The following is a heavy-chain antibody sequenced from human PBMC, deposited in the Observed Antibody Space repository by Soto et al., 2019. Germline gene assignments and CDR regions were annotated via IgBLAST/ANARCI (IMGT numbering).Heavy chain of an antibody. Sequence: SVKVSCKASGGTFSSYAISWVRQAPGQGLEWMGGIIPIFGTANYAQKFQGRVTITADKSTSTAYMELSSLRSEDTAVYYCARDLQMLFSLRRENYGMDVWGQGTTVTVSS. CDR1: GGTFSSYA. V-gene: IGHV1-69*06. CDR2: IIPIFGTA. D-gene: IGHD2-21*01. J-gene: IGHJ6*02. CDR3: ARDLQMLFSLRRENYGMDV.